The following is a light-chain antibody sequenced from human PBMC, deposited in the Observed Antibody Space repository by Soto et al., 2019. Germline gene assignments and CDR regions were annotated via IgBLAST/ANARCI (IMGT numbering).Light chain of an antibody. J-gene: IGKJ2*01. CDR1: QSVRSY. CDR2: DAS. CDR3: QQRSNWPPYT. Sequence: EIVLTQSPATLSLSPGERATLSCRASQSVRSYLAWYQQKHGQAPRLLIYDASNRATGIPARFSGGGSGTDFTLTISSLEPEDFAVYYCQQRSNWPPYTFGQGTKLEIK. V-gene: IGKV3-11*01.